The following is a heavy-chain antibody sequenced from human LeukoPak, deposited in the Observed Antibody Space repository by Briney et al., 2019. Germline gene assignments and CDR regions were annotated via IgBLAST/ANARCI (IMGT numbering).Heavy chain of an antibody. V-gene: IGHV3-43*02. CDR3: AKDCGYSFTGYYYYGMDV. Sequence: GGSLRLSCAASGFTFDNFAMHWVRQPPGKGLEWVSLISADGDNTKNADSVKGRFTISRDNSKNSLDLQMNSLRTEDTALYYCAKDCGYSFTGYYYYGMDVWGQGTTVTVSS. D-gene: IGHD5-18*01. CDR2: ISADGDNT. J-gene: IGHJ6*02. CDR1: GFTFDNFA.